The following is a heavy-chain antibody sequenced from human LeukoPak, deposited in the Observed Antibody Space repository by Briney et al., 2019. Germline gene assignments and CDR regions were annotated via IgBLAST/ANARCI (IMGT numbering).Heavy chain of an antibody. CDR3: ARDLHFRVYDSSIYYPY. V-gene: IGHV3-48*01. Sequence: PGRSLRLSCAASGFIFSSFSMNWVRQAPGKGLEWISYISSSSRTIYYADSVKGRFTISRDNAKNSLYLQMNSLRAEDTAVYYCARDLHFRVYDSSIYYPYWGQGTLVTVSS. CDR2: ISSSSRTI. J-gene: IGHJ4*02. CDR1: GFIFSSFS. D-gene: IGHD3-22*01.